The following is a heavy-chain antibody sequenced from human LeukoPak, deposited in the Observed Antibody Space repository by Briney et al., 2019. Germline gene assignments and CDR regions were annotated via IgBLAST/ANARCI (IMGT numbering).Heavy chain of an antibody. J-gene: IGHJ4*02. CDR2: INHSGST. V-gene: IGHV4-34*01. Sequence: SETLSLTCAVYGGSFSGYYWSWIRQPPGKGLEWIGEINHSGSTNYNPSLKSRVTISVDTSKNQFSLKLSSVTAADTAVCYCARVQGSSGYYYVAPKYFDYWGQGTLVTVSS. D-gene: IGHD3-22*01. CDR3: ARVQGSSGYYYVAPKYFDY. CDR1: GGSFSGYY.